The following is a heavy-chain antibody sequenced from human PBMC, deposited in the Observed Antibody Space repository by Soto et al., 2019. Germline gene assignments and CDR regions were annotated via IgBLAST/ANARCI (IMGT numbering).Heavy chain of an antibody. D-gene: IGHD5-18*01. CDR1: GYTLTELS. CDR2: FDPEDGET. Sequence: ASVKVSCKVSGYTLTELSMHWVRQAPGEGLEWMGGFDPEDGETIYAQKFQGRVTMTEDTSTDTAYMELSSLRTEDTAVYYCASVDTAMVRGFDYWGQGTLVTVSS. J-gene: IGHJ4*02. V-gene: IGHV1-24*01. CDR3: ASVDTAMVRGFDY.